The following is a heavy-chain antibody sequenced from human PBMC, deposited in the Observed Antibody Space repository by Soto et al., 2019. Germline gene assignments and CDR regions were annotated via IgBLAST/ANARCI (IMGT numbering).Heavy chain of an antibody. D-gene: IGHD3-3*01. V-gene: IGHV4-39*01. J-gene: IGHJ4*02. CDR3: ARRGGGVSIFGVVIN. CDR1: GGSISSSSYY. CDR2: IYYSGSN. Sequence: QLQLQESGPGLVKPSETLSLTCTVSGGSISSSSYYWGWIRQPPGKGLVWIGSIYYSGSNYYNPSLKSRVTISVDTSKNQFSLKLSSVTAADTAVYYCARRGGGVSIFGVVINWGQGTLVTVSS.